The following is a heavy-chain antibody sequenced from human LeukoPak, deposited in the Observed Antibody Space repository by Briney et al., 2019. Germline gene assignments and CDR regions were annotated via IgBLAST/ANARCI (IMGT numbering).Heavy chain of an antibody. D-gene: IGHD3-10*01. Sequence: GGSLRLSCSASGFIFSNFVMHWVRQAPGKGLVWVARIPSDDNPTNYADSVQGRFTISRDNAKNTLYLHMNDLRVEDTAVYFCARDHYFKIDDWGQGTPVTVSS. CDR2: IPSDDNPT. CDR1: GFIFSNFV. V-gene: IGHV3-74*01. J-gene: IGHJ4*02. CDR3: ARDHYFKIDD.